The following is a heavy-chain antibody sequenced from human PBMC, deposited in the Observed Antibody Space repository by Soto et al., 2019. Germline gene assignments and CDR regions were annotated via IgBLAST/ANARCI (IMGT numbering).Heavy chain of an antibody. V-gene: IGHV4-38-2*01. J-gene: IGHJ4*02. CDR3: AKKGYYPSGKINLFDS. Sequence: PSETLSLTCADSGYSINSDYYWGWIRQPPGKGLEWIGSVDHSGRTYYSPSLRGRLTIFIDTSKNQFSLRLTSVTAADTAMYFCAKKGYYPSGKINLFDSWGPGTLVTVSS. CDR2: VDHSGRT. D-gene: IGHD3-10*01. CDR1: GYSINSDYY.